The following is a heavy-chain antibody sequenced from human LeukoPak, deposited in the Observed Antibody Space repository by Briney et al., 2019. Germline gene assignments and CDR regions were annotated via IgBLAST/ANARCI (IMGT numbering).Heavy chain of an antibody. Sequence: GGSLRLSCAASGFTFSDYSMNWVRQAPGKGLEWISYIGISSGNTKYADSVKGRFTISGDKAKNSLYLQMNSLRVEDTAVYYCARDYKYAFDNWGQGALVTVSS. D-gene: IGHD5-24*01. J-gene: IGHJ4*02. CDR2: IGISSGNT. CDR1: GFTFSDYS. V-gene: IGHV3-48*01. CDR3: ARDYKYAFDN.